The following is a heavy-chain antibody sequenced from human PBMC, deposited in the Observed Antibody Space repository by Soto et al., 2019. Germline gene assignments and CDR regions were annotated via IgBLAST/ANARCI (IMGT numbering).Heavy chain of an antibody. CDR3: TRVGITMIVVASEDAFDI. CDR1: GFTFGDYA. J-gene: IGHJ3*02. V-gene: IGHV3-49*04. CDR2: IRSKAYGGTT. D-gene: IGHD3-22*01. Sequence: PGGSLRLSCTASGFTFGDYAMSWVRQAPGKGLEWVGFIRSKAYGGTTEYAASVKGRFTISRDDSKSIAYLQMNSLKTEDTAVYYCTRVGITMIVVASEDAFDIWGQGTMVTVSS.